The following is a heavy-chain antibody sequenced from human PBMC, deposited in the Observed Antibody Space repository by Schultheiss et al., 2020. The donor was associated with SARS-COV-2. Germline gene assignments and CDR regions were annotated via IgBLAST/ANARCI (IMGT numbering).Heavy chain of an antibody. J-gene: IGHJ6*02. Sequence: SVKVSCKASGYTFTGYYMHWVRQAPGQGLEWMGGIIPIFGTANYAQKFQGRVTITADESTSTAYMELSSLRSDDTAVYYCARGPVTTDIDYYYYGMDVWGQGTTVTVSS. V-gene: IGHV1-69*13. CDR3: ARGPVTTDIDYYYYGMDV. CDR2: IIPIFGTA. CDR1: GYTFTGYY. D-gene: IGHD4-17*01.